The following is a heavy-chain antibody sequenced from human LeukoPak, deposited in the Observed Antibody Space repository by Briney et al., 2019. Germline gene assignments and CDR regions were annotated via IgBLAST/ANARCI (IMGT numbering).Heavy chain of an antibody. V-gene: IGHV4-4*07. Sequence: SETLSLTCTVSGGPISSYYWSWLRQPAGKGLEGIGRIYTSGSTNYNPSLKSRVTMSVEPFKNQFSLTLDSVSAADTAVYYCARDFRGYSYGPFDYWGQGTLVTVSS. D-gene: IGHD5-18*01. J-gene: IGHJ4*02. CDR1: GGPISSYY. CDR3: ARDFRGYSYGPFDY. CDR2: IYTSGST.